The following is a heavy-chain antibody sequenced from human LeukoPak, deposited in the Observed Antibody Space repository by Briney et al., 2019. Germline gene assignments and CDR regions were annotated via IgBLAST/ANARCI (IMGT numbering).Heavy chain of an antibody. V-gene: IGHV4-34*01. CDR1: RGSFSGYY. J-gene: IGHJ4*02. CDR2: INHSGTT. Sequence: SETLSLTCAVYRGSFSGYYWTWIRQSPGKGLEWIEEINHSGTTNYNPSLKSRVTISIDTSKNQFSLKLSSVTAADTAVYYCARGPTIDYDILTGYYYFDYWGQETLVTVSS. D-gene: IGHD3-9*01. CDR3: ARGPTIDYDILTGYYYFDY.